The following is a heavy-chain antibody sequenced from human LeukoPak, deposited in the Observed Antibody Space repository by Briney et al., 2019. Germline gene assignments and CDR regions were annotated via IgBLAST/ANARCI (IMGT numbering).Heavy chain of an antibody. CDR2: ISSSGSTI. CDR3: ARDKQVVVGATTAYDY. D-gene: IGHD1-26*01. CDR1: GFTFSSYE. J-gene: IGHJ4*02. V-gene: IGHV3-48*03. Sequence: PGGSLRLSCAASGFTFSSYEMSWVRQAPGKGLEWVSYISSSGSTIYYADSVKGRFTISRDNAKNSLYLQMNSLRAEDTAVYYCARDKQVVVGATTAYDYWGQGTLVTVSS.